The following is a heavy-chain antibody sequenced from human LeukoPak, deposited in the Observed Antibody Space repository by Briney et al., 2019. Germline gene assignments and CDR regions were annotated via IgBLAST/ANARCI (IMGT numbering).Heavy chain of an antibody. Sequence: GGSLRHSCAASGLTFSDYYKSWIRQAPAKGLEWVSYISNSGSTIYYADSVKGRFFISRDNAKNSLYLQMNSLTAEDTAIYYCAKDAGATMIIVVNYFDWWGQGTLVTVSS. CDR1: GLTFSDYY. V-gene: IGHV3-11*01. D-gene: IGHD3-22*01. CDR2: ISNSGSTI. J-gene: IGHJ4*02. CDR3: AKDAGATMIIVVNYFDW.